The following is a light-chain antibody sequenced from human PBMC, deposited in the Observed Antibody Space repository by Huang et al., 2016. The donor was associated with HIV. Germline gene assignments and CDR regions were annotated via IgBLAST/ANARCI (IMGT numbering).Light chain of an antibody. V-gene: IGKV3-20*01. Sequence: EIVLTQSPGTLALSPGERATLSCRASQSVSSSYLAWYQQKPGQAPRLLIYGASSRATGIPDRFSSSGSGTDFTLTISRLEPEDFAVYFCQQYGSSPLGTFGQGTKLEIK. J-gene: IGKJ2*01. CDR3: QQYGSSPLGT. CDR2: GAS. CDR1: QSVSSSY.